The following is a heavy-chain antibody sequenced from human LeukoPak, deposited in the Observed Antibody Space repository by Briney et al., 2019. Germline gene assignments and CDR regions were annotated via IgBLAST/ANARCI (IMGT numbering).Heavy chain of an antibody. V-gene: IGHV3-23*01. J-gene: IGHJ4*02. CDR3: AKDEFRITMVRGVIHY. Sequence: PGGSLRLSCAASGFTFNSYAMSWVRQAPGKGLEWVSAISGSGGSTYYADSVKGRFTISRDNSKNTLYLQMNSLRAEDTAVYYCAKDEFRITMVRGVIHYWGQGTLVTVSS. CDR2: ISGSGGST. D-gene: IGHD3-10*01. CDR1: GFTFNSYA.